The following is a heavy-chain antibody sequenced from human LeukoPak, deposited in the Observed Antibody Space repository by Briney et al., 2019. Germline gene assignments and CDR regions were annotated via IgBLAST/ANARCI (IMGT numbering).Heavy chain of an antibody. CDR3: ARGLWFGDPPADY. CDR2: INPNSGGT. CDR1: GYTFTGYY. V-gene: IGHV1-2*02. Sequence: ASVKVSCKASGYTFTGYYMHWVRQAPGQGLEWMGWINPNSGGTNYAQKFQGRVTMTRDTSISTAYMELSRLRSDDTAVYYCARGLWFGDPPADYWDQGTLVTVSS. D-gene: IGHD3-10*01. J-gene: IGHJ4*02.